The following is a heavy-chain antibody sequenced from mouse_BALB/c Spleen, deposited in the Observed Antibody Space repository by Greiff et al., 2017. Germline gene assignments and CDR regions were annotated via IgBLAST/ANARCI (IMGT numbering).Heavy chain of an antibody. V-gene: IGHV3-2*02. CDR1: GYSITSDYA. Sequence: DVQLQESGPGLVKPSQSLSLTCSVTGYSITSDYAWNWIRQFPGNKLEWMGYISYSGSTIYNPSLKSRISITRDTSKNQFFLQLNSVTTEDTATYYCASSELHHPFAYWGQGTLVTVSA. CDR3: ASSELHHPFAY. D-gene: IGHD1-1*01. CDR2: ISYSGST. J-gene: IGHJ3*01.